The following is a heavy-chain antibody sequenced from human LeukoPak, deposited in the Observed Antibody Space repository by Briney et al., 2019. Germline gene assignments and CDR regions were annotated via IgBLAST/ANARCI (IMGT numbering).Heavy chain of an antibody. V-gene: IGHV3-30-3*01. CDR3: ARDGGFGEFDP. J-gene: IGHJ5*02. CDR1: GFTFSSYA. Sequence: GGSLRLSCAASGFTFSSYAMHWVRQAPGKGLEWVAVISYDGSNKYYADSVKGRFTISRDNSKNTLYLQMNSLRAEDTAVYYCARDGGFGEFDPWGQGTLVTVSS. CDR2: ISYDGSNK. D-gene: IGHD3-10*01.